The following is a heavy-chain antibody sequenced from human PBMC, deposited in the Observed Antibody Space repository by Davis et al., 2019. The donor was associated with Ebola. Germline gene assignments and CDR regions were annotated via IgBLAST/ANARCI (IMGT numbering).Heavy chain of an antibody. J-gene: IGHJ4*02. CDR3: ARYSRGSGPPQ. CDR2: IKQDGSDK. D-gene: IGHD6-19*01. V-gene: IGHV3-7*01. Sequence: GSLSLSCAASGFTFSSSGMHWVCQAPGQWLEWVGNIKQDGSDKHYVDSVKGRFTMSRDNAKNSLYLQMDSLRAEDTAVYYCARYSRGSGPPQWGQGTLVTVSS. CDR1: GFTFSSSG.